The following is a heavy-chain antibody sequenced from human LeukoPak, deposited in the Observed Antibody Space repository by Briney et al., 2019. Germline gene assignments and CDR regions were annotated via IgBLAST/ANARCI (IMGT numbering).Heavy chain of an antibody. CDR3: ARYFDTGYYPPDI. J-gene: IGHJ3*02. V-gene: IGHV3-33*01. CDR1: GFTFGIYG. CDR2: RWYDGSNK. D-gene: IGHD3-9*01. Sequence: GGSLRLSWAASGFTFGIYGMHWVRQAPGKGLEWVAVRWYDGSNKYYADSVKGRFTISRDNSKNTLYLQMNSLRAEDTAVYYCARYFDTGYYPPDIWGQGTMVSVSS.